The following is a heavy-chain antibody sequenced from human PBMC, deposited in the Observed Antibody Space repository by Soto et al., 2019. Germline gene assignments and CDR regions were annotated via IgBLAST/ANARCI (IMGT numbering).Heavy chain of an antibody. J-gene: IGHJ5*02. CDR3: ARHPFFRSGSYTGGHFDD. CDR1: GGSISDNNYY. D-gene: IGHD3-3*01. V-gene: IGHV4-39*01. CDR2: IYYSGST. Sequence: SETLSLTCTVSGGSISDNNYYWCWIRQPPGKGLEWIGTIYYSGSTYYNPSLKSRVTISIDTSKNQFSLKLSSVTAADTSEYYCARHPFFRSGSYTGGHFDDWGQGTLV.